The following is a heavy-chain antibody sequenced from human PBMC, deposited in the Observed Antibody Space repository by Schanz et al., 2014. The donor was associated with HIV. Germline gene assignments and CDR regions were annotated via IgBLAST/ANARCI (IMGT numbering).Heavy chain of an antibody. J-gene: IGHJ4*02. D-gene: IGHD2-21*02. CDR2: NIPIIGTA. V-gene: IGHV1-69*06. CDR3: ARTYTGDWSTGAD. Sequence: QVQLVQSGAEVKKPGSSVKVFCRASGGTFINYAFSWVRQAPGQGLEWMAGNIPIIGTADYAQKFQGRVTITADKSTSTVYMDLSSLRSEDTAVYYCARTYTGDWSTGADWGQGTLVTVSS. CDR1: GGTFINYA.